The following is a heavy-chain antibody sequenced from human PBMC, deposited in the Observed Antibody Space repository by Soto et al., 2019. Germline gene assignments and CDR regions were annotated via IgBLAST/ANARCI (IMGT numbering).Heavy chain of an antibody. CDR2: MYHSGST. CDR3: ARVPDY. V-gene: IGHV4-59*12. D-gene: IGHD2-2*01. Sequence: SETLSLTCTVSGGSSSSYFWSWIRQPPGKGLEWIGYMYHSGSTYYNPSLKSRVTISIDRSKNQFSLKLSSVTAADTAVYYCARVPDYWGQGILVPVSS. J-gene: IGHJ4*02. CDR1: GGSSSSYF.